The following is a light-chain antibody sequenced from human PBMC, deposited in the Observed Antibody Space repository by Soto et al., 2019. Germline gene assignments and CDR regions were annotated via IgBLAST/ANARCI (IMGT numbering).Light chain of an antibody. CDR2: GAS. J-gene: IGKJ1*01. CDR3: LQYVSSPWT. CDR1: QTVGGRY. Sequence: EIVLTQSAATLSLSPGERATLSCRASQTVGGRYLAWFQQKPGQTPRVLIYGASTRGAGVPDRFSGSGSGTDVSLTINRLEPEDFAVYYCLQYVSSPWTFGQGTKVEV. V-gene: IGKV3-20*01.